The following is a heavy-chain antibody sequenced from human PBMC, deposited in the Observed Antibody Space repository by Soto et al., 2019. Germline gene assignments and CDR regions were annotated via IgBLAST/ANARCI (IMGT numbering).Heavy chain of an antibody. CDR2: MNPHSGNT. Sequence: QVQLVQSVAEVKKPGASVKVSCKASGYTFTSYDINWVRQATGQGLEWMGWMNPHSGNTGYAQKFQGRVTMTRNTSIRTAYMELISLRYDNTAVYYCARERTGTTSRDVWGQGTTVTVSS. CDR3: ARERTGTTSRDV. CDR1: GYTFTSYD. V-gene: IGHV1-8*01. J-gene: IGHJ6*02. D-gene: IGHD1-1*01.